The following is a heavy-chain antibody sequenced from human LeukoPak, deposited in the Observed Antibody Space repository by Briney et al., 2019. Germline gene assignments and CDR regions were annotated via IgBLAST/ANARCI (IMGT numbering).Heavy chain of an antibody. CDR3: AKVPREGYCSGGSCYVFYFDD. V-gene: IGHV3-23*01. J-gene: IGHJ4*02. Sequence: GGSLRLSCTASGFTFSSYAMSWVRRAPGKGRQGGSTISGSGESTYKTDAMKGRFTISRENSKSTLYLKMNTLRAEDTAVDYCAKVPREGYCSGGSCYVFYFDDWGQGTLVTVSS. CDR1: GFTFSSYA. CDR2: ISGSGEST. D-gene: IGHD2-15*01.